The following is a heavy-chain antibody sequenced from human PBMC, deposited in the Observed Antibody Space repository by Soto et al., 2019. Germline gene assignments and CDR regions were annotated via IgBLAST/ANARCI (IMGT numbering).Heavy chain of an antibody. V-gene: IGHV3-23*01. CDR2: ISGSGGST. Sequence: PGGSLRLSCAASGFTFSSYAMSWVRQAPGRGLEWVSAISGSGGSTYYADSVKGRFTISRDNSKNTLYLQMNSLRAEDTAVYYCLVFHVGLTVTKNFDYWGQGTLVTVSS. D-gene: IGHD4-17*01. CDR3: LVFHVGLTVTKNFDY. J-gene: IGHJ4*02. CDR1: GFTFSSYA.